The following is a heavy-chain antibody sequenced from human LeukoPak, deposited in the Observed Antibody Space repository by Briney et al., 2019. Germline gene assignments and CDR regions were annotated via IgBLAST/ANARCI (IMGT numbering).Heavy chain of an antibody. CDR1: GGTFSSYA. V-gene: IGHV1-69*06. D-gene: IGHD3-22*01. CDR2: IIPIFGTA. Sequence: SVKVSCKASGGTFSSYAISWVRQAPGQGLEWMGRIIPIFGTANYAQKFQGRVTITADKSTSTAYMELSSLRSEDTAVYYCARGRDNYDSSGYYWSDYWGQGTLVTVSS. CDR3: ARGRDNYDSSGYYWSDY. J-gene: IGHJ4*02.